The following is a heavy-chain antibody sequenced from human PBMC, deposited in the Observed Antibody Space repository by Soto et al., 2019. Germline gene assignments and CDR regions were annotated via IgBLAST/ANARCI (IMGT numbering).Heavy chain of an antibody. Sequence: VQLVESGGGVVQPGRSLRLSCTASRFSFHSYGMHWVRRAPGKGLEWLAVISYDGSNKYYADSVKGRFTISRDNSKSTLYLQMDRLRPEDTAVYHCITVTAVGSQWFGLHPLGPFDYWGQGTLVTVSS. J-gene: IGHJ4*02. CDR1: RFSFHSYG. D-gene: IGHD3-10*01. CDR3: ITVTAVGSQWFGLHPLGPFDY. V-gene: IGHV3-30*03. CDR2: ISYDGSNK.